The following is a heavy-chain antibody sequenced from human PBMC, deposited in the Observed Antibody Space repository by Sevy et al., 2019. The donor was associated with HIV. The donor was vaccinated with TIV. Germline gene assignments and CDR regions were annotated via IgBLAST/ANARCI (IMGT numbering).Heavy chain of an antibody. V-gene: IGHV3-15*01. J-gene: IGHJ4*02. CDR2: IKSKTEGGTT. CDR1: GFTFSNAW. Sequence: GGSLRLSCAASGFTFSNAWMSWVRQAPGKGLEWVGRIKSKTEGGTTDYSAPVKGRFTISRDDSKTTLYLQMNSLKTEDTAVYYCTTHRCTNGVCYKLLDYWGQGTLVTVSS. CDR3: TTHRCTNGVCYKLLDY. D-gene: IGHD2-8*01.